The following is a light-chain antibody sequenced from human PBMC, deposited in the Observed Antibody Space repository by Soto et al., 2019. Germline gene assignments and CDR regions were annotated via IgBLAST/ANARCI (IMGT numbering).Light chain of an antibody. J-gene: IGKJ5*01. CDR3: QQYNNWPPIT. CDR2: YAS. Sequence: EIMMTQSPATLSVSPGERATLSCRASQSVRNNLAWYQQKPGQAPRLLIYYASTRATGIPARFSGSGSGTKFTLPICSLLSEDFALYYCQQYNNWPPITFGQGKRLEIK. V-gene: IGKV3-15*01. CDR1: QSVRNN.